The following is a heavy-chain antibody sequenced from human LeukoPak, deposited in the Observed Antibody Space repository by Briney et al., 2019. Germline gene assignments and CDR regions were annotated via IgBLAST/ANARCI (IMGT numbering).Heavy chain of an antibody. J-gene: IGHJ4*02. CDR2: INHSGST. Sequence: SEPLSLPCAVYGGAFSGYYWSWIRQPPGKGLEWIGEINHSGSTNYNTSLKSRVTISVDTSKNRLSLKLSLWAAADTAVYYCAREAAAAGRGDYWGQGTLVTVSS. CDR3: AREAAAAGRGDY. CDR1: GGAFSGYY. V-gene: IGHV4-34*01. D-gene: IGHD6-13*01.